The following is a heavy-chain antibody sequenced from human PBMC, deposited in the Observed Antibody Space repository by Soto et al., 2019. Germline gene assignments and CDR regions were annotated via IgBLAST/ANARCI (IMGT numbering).Heavy chain of an antibody. Sequence: QVQLVESGGAVVQSGTSLRLSCAASGFTISCCALHWVRQAPGKGLEWVSLISYDGTNKYYADSVKGRFTISRDNSKNTLYLQMNSLRAEDTAVYYCARGGDGYNYFDYWGQGTLVTVSS. CDR3: ARGGDGYNYFDY. CDR2: ISYDGTNK. J-gene: IGHJ4*02. D-gene: IGHD5-12*01. V-gene: IGHV3-30-3*01. CDR1: GFTISCCA.